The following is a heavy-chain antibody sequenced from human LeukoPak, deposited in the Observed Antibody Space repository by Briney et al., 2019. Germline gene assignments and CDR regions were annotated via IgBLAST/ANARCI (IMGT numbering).Heavy chain of an antibody. CDR1: GFTFSNAW. CDR2: IKSKADGGTT. Sequence: GGSLRLSCAASGFTFSNAWMSWVRQAPGKGLERVGRIKSKADGGTTDYAAPVKGRFTISRDDSKNTLYLQMNSLKTEDTAVYSCTTANYGPGSYYWGQGTLVTVS. CDR3: TTANYGPGSYY. V-gene: IGHV3-15*01. D-gene: IGHD3-10*01. J-gene: IGHJ4*02.